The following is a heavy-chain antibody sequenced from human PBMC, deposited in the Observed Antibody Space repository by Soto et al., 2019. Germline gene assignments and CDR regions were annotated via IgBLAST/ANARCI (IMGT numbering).Heavy chain of an antibody. CDR1: GFALRNARMG. J-gene: IGHJ6*03. CDR3: ARIVQLLVVPYMDV. V-gene: IGHV2-26*01. Sequence: QVTLKESGPVLVKATETLTLPCTVPGFALRNARMGVSWIRQPPGKALEWLAHIFSNDEQSYSTSLKSRLTFTTDTSKSQVLRSMTNMDPVDTATYYGARIVQLLVVPYMDVGGKGTTVTVSS. D-gene: IGHD2-2*01. CDR2: IFSNDEQ.